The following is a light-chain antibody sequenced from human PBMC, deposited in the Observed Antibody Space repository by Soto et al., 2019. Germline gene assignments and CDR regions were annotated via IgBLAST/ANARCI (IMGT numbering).Light chain of an antibody. Sequence: QSVPTQPPSASGTPGQRVTISCSGSRSDIGSNSVNWYQQLPGTAPKLLIYSNTQRPSGVPDRFSGSKSGTSASLAISGLQSVDEADYYCAAWDDSLNGPVFGGGTKLTVL. CDR3: AAWDDSLNGPV. V-gene: IGLV1-44*01. J-gene: IGLJ2*01. CDR1: RSDIGSNS. CDR2: SNT.